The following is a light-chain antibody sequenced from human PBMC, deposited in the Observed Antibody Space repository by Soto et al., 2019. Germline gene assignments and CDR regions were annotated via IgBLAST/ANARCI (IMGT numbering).Light chain of an antibody. CDR3: AAWDDSLNGPV. J-gene: IGLJ3*02. Sequence: QSVLTQPPSASGTPGQRVTISCSGSNSNIGSNTVNWYQQLPGTAPKLLIYSNSQRPSGVPDRFSGSKSGTSASLAISGLKSEDEADYCCAAWDDSLNGPVFGGGTQLTVL. CDR1: NSNIGSNT. CDR2: SNS. V-gene: IGLV1-44*01.